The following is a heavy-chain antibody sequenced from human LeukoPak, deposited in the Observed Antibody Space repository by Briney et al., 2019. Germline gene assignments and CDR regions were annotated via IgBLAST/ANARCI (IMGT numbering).Heavy chain of an antibody. J-gene: IGHJ4*02. V-gene: IGHV3-7*03. CDR3: ATPRVSLPLIDDY. CDR2: IKQDGSEK. Sequence: GGSLRLSCAAPGFTFSSYWMSWVRQAPGKGLEWVANIKQDGSEKYYVDSVKGRFTISRDNAKNTLYLQMNSLRAEDTAVYYCATPRVSLPLIDDYWGQGTLVTVSS. CDR1: GFTFSSYW. D-gene: IGHD5-18*01.